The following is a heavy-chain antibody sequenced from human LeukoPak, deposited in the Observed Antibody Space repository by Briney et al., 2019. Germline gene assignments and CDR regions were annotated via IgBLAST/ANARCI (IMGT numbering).Heavy chain of an antibody. V-gene: IGHV4-39*06. CDR2: IYYSGSI. CDR1: GGPISSSSYY. Sequence: SETLSLTCTVSGGPISSSSYYWGWIRQPPGKGLEWLGSIYYSGSIYYNPSLQSRVTISVGTSNNQFALKLSSVTAADTAVYYCARDSGDDFWSGYYISWFDPWGQGTLVTVSS. J-gene: IGHJ5*02. CDR3: ARDSGDDFWSGYYISWFDP. D-gene: IGHD3-3*01.